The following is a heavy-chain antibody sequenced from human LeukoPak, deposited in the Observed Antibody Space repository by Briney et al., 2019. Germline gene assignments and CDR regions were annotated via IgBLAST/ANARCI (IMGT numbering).Heavy chain of an antibody. D-gene: IGHD3-22*01. V-gene: IGHV3-48*03. CDR2: ISSSGSTI. CDR3: AREASYTYYYDSSGYYLDAFDI. J-gene: IGHJ3*02. Sequence: TGGSLRLSCAASGFIFSSYWMSSVRQAPGKGLEWVSYISSSGSTIYYADSVKGRFTISRDNAKNSLYLQMNSLRAEDTAVYYCAREASYTYYYDSSGYYLDAFDIWGQGTMVTVSS. CDR1: GFIFSSYW.